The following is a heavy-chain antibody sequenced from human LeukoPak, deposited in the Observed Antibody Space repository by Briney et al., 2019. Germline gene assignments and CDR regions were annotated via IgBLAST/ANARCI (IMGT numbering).Heavy chain of an antibody. Sequence: SETLSLTCTVSGGSISSYYWSWIRQPPGKGLEWIGYIYYSGSTNYNPSLKSRVTISVDTSKNQFSLKLSSVTAAGTAVYYCARGWGDSGGQNWFDPWGQGTLVTVSS. D-gene: IGHD3-10*01. V-gene: IGHV4-59*01. J-gene: IGHJ5*02. CDR1: GGSISSYY. CDR3: ARGWGDSGGQNWFDP. CDR2: IYYSGST.